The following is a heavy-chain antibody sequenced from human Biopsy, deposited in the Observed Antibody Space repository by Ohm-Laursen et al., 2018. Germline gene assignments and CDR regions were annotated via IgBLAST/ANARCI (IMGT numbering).Heavy chain of an antibody. CDR2: IYYTGST. D-gene: IGHD1-26*01. Sequence: PSETLSLTCTVSGGSISSYYWSWIRQPPGKGLEWIRYIYYTGSTNYNPSLKSRVTISVDTSMNHLSLRMTSVTAADTAVYYCARHAPSYSGSYWWYFDLWGRGTLFTVSS. J-gene: IGHJ2*01. CDR1: GGSISSYY. CDR3: ARHAPSYSGSYWWYFDL. V-gene: IGHV4-59*08.